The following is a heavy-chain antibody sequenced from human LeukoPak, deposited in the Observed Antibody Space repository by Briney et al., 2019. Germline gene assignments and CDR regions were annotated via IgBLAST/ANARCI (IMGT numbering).Heavy chain of an antibody. CDR1: GASINSYY. CDR2: VYYSETT. V-gene: IGHV4-59*01. J-gene: IGHJ4*02. Sequence: SETLSLTCSVSGASINSYYWSWLRQPPRKRLEWSGYVYYSETTNYNPYLKSRVTIPLDTSKTQFSLRLSSVTAADTAVYYCASQLGGTTFHWGQGILVTVSS. CDR3: ASQLGGTTFH. D-gene: IGHD1-1*01.